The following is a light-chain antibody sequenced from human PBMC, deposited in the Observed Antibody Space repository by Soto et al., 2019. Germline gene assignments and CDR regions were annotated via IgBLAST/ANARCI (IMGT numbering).Light chain of an antibody. CDR3: QHYSLYSPWT. Sequence: DINMTQSPSSLSVSVGDRVTIACRPSQNINAWLAWYQQRPGQAPKLLIYDASTVQSGVPSRFSGSGAGTEFTPTISSLQPDDSSTYYCQHYSLYSPWTLGQGTKVDIK. CDR2: DAS. CDR1: QNINAW. J-gene: IGKJ1*01. V-gene: IGKV1-5*01.